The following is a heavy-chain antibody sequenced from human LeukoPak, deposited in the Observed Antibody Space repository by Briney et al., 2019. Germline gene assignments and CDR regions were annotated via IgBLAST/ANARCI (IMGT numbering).Heavy chain of an antibody. V-gene: IGHV4-59*01. CDR1: GGSISSYY. D-gene: IGHD5-24*01. CDR2: IYYSGST. CDR3: ARDATRDGYRGYFDY. J-gene: IGHJ4*02. Sequence: SETLSLTCTVSGGSISSYYWSWIRQPPGKGLEWIGYIYYSGSTNYNPSLKSRVTISVDTSKNQFSLKLSSVTAADTAVYYCARDATRDGYRGYFDYWGQGSLVTVSS.